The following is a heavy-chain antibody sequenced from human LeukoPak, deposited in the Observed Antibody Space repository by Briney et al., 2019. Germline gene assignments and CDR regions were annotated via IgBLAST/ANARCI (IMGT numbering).Heavy chain of an antibody. D-gene: IGHD2-2*01. V-gene: IGHV1-69*13. CDR1: GYTFTSYG. CDR3: ARGYCSSTSCYSFDY. CDR2: IIPIFGTA. Sequence: ASVKVSCKASGYTFTSYGISWVRQAPGQGLEWMGGIIPIFGTANYAQKFQGRVTITADESTSTAYMELSSLRSEDTAVYYCARGYCSSTSCYSFDYWGQGTLVTVSS. J-gene: IGHJ4*02.